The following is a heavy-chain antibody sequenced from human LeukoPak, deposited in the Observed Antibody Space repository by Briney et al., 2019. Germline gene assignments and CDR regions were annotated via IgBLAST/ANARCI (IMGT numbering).Heavy chain of an antibody. D-gene: IGHD1-26*01. CDR2: IKQGGSEK. CDR1: GFTFSSHW. Sequence: PGGSLRLSCAASGFTFSSHWMSWVRQAPGKGLEWVANIKQGGSEKYYVDSVKGRFTISRDNAKNSLYLQMNSLRAEDTAVYYCASVYSPFAFDIWGQGTMVTVSS. J-gene: IGHJ3*02. CDR3: ASVYSPFAFDI. V-gene: IGHV3-7*01.